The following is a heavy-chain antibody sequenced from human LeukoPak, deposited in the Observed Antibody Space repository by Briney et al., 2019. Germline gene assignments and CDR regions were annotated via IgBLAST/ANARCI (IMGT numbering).Heavy chain of an antibody. CDR1: GFTFSSYE. V-gene: IGHV3-48*03. D-gene: IGHD5-18*01. Sequence: PGGSLRLSCAASGFTFSSYEMNWVRQAPGKGLEWVSYISSSGDTMYYADSAKGRFTISRDNAKNSLYLQMNSLRAEDTAVYYCARDGGTRLKYSYGYGDYWGQGTLVTVSS. CDR2: ISSSGDTM. CDR3: ARDGGTRLKYSYGYGDY. J-gene: IGHJ4*02.